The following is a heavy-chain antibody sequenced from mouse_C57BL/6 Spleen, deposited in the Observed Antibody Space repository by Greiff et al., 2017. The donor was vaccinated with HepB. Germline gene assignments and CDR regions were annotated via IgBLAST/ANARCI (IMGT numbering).Heavy chain of an antibody. CDR3: ARNYGSNYEAWFAY. J-gene: IGHJ3*01. CDR1: GFSLTSYA. Sequence: QVQLQQSGPGLVAPSQSLSITCTVSGFSLTSYAISWVRQPPGKGLEWLGVIWTGGGTNYNSALKSRLSISKDNSKSQVFLKMNSLQTDDTARYYCARNYGSNYEAWFAYWGQGTLVTVSA. CDR2: IWTGGGT. V-gene: IGHV2-9-1*01. D-gene: IGHD1-1*01.